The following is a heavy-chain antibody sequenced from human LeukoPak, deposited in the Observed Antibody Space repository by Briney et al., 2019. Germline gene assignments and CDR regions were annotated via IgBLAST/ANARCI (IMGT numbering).Heavy chain of an antibody. D-gene: IGHD1-26*01. V-gene: IGHV3-74*01. CDR2: INSDGSSI. J-gene: IGHJ4*02. Sequence: GGSLRLSCAASGFTFSFYRMHWVRRDPGKGLVWVSRINSDGSSISYADSVRGRFTISRDNAKNTLYLQMNSLSADDTAVYYCVRGYSGSYYFDSWGQGTLVTVSS. CDR3: VRGYSGSYYFDS. CDR1: GFTFSFYR.